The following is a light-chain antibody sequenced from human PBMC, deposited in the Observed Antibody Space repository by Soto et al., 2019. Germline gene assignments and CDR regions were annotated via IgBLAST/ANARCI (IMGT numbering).Light chain of an antibody. CDR3: ASWDDSLKGWV. J-gene: IGLJ3*02. CDR1: SSNFGTNT. Sequence: QSVLTQPPSASGTPGQRVTISCSGTSSNFGTNTGTWYQQVPGAAPKLLIYGDLNRPSGVPGRFSGSKSGTSASLAISGLQSEDEADYYCASWDDSLKGWVFGGGTKLTVL. CDR2: GDL. V-gene: IGLV1-44*01.